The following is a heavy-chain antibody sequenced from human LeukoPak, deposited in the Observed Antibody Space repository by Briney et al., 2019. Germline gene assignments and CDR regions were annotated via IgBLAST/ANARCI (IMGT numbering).Heavy chain of an antibody. D-gene: IGHD6-13*01. CDR3: ARVWSGYSSSWYPLYFDY. CDR1: GGSFSGYY. J-gene: IGHJ4*02. CDR2: IYYSGST. Sequence: SETLSLTCAVYGGSFSGYYWSWIRQPPGKGLEWIGSIYYSGSTYYNPSLKSRVTISVDTSKNQFSLKLSSVTAADTAVYYCARVWSGYSSSWYPLYFDYWGQGTLVTVSS. V-gene: IGHV4-34*01.